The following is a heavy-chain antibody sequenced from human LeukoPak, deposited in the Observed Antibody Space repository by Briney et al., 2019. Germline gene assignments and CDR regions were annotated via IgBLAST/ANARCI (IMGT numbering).Heavy chain of an antibody. D-gene: IGHD2-21*02. J-gene: IGHJ4*02. V-gene: IGHV3-30*03. CDR3: ALGSDCNY. Sequence: GGSLRLSCAASGFTFSSYGMHWVRQAPGKGLEWVAVISYDGSNKYYADSVKGRFTISRDNSKNTLYLQMSSLRAEDTAVYYCALGSDCNYWGQGTLVTVSS. CDR2: ISYDGSNK. CDR1: GFTFSSYG.